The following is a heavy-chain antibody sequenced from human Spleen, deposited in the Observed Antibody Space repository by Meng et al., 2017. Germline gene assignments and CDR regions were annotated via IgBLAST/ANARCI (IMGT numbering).Heavy chain of an antibody. D-gene: IGHD6-13*01. Sequence: SVKVSCKASGGTFSSYAISWVRQAPGQGLEWMGGIIPIFGTANYAQRFQGRVTMTGDTSISTAYMELSGLRSDDTAMYDCARDEDISAAGKLFGDYWGQGTLVTVSS. J-gene: IGHJ4*02. CDR3: ARDEDISAAGKLFGDY. CDR1: GGTFSSYA. CDR2: IIPIFGTA. V-gene: IGHV1-69*06.